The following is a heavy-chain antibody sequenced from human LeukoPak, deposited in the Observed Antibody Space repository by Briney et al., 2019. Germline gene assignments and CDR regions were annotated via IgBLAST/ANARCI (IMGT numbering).Heavy chain of an antibody. J-gene: IGHJ3*02. CDR3: AREYTPERGSAFDI. CDR2: IIHIFGTT. V-gene: IGHV1-69*05. CDR1: GDTFSSYA. D-gene: IGHD2-2*02. Sequence: SVKVSXKASGDTFSSYAITWLRQAPGQGLEWMGGIIHIFGTTNYAQKFQGRVTITTDESTSTAYMELSSLKSEDTAVYYCAREYTPERGSAFDIWGQGTMVTVSS.